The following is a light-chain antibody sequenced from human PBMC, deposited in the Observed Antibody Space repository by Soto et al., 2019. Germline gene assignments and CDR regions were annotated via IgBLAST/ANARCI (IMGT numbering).Light chain of an antibody. CDR1: SSDIGDYDY. J-gene: IGLJ3*02. Sequence: QSALTQPASVSGSPGQSITISCTGTSSDIGDYDYVSWYQHLPGKAPKLLIFEVSNRPSGVSHRFSGSKSGNTASLTISGLQAEDEADYYCSSYTSSTTRVFGGGTKLTVL. CDR3: SSYTSSTTRV. V-gene: IGLV2-14*01. CDR2: EVS.